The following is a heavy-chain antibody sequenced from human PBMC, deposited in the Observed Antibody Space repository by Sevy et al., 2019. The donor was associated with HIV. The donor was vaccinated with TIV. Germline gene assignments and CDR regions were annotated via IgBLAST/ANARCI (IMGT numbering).Heavy chain of an antibody. D-gene: IGHD5-12*01. Sequence: GGSLRLSCAASGFSFKTFGMHWVRQAPGKGLEWVAVMSYDGKNKYYTESVKGQCTIYRDNAKNTLYLEMNSLRAEDTAVYFCARDLIAFAMYYADVSGYPSDYWGQGTQVTVSS. V-gene: IGHV3-30*03. CDR1: GFSFKTFG. CDR2: MSYDGKNK. CDR3: ARDLIAFAMYYADVSGYPSDY. J-gene: IGHJ4*02.